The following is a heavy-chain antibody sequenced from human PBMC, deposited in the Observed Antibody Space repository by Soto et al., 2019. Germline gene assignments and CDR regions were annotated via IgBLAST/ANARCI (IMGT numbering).Heavy chain of an antibody. V-gene: IGHV3-15*07. CDR3: FAEGEFGF. CDR1: GFTFTNAC. D-gene: IGHD3-16*01. J-gene: IGHJ4*02. Sequence: GGSLRLSCVASGFTFTNACMNWVRQAPGKGLEWVGRIISRPDGVTTDYAAPVKGRFTISRDDSNNMLFLQMNSLKTEDTAVYFCFAEGEFGFWGQGTLVTVSS. CDR2: IISRPDGVTT.